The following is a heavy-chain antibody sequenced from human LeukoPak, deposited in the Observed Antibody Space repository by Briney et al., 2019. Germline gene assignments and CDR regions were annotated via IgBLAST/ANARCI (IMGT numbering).Heavy chain of an antibody. J-gene: IGHJ3*02. D-gene: IGHD6-19*01. CDR2: INSDGSST. CDR3: ARDLDSSGWLDAFDI. V-gene: IGHV3-74*01. CDR1: GFTFSSYW. Sequence: GGSLRLSCAASGFTFSSYWMHWVRHATGKGLVWVSRINSDGSSTSYADSVKGRFTISRDNAKNTLYLQMNSLRAEDTAVYYCARDLDSSGWLDAFDIWGQGTMVTVSS.